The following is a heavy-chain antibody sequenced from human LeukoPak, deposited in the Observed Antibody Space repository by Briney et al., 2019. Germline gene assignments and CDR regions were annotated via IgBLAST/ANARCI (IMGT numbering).Heavy chain of an antibody. V-gene: IGHV3-48*03. Sequence: PGGSLRLSCAASGFTFSSYEMNWVRQAPGKGLEWVSYISSSGSTIYYADFVKGRFTISRDNAKNSLYLQMNSLRAEDTAVYYCARGWAARVAFDIWGQGTMVTVSS. J-gene: IGHJ3*02. CDR1: GFTFSSYE. D-gene: IGHD2-15*01. CDR2: ISSSGSTI. CDR3: ARGWAARVAFDI.